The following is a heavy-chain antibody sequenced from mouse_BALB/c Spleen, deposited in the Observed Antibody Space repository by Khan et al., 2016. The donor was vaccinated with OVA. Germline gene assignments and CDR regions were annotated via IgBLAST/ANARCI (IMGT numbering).Heavy chain of an antibody. CDR3: ARKDYYDYDPFPY. J-gene: IGHJ3*01. D-gene: IGHD2-4*01. V-gene: IGHV3-2*02. Sequence: EVQLVESGPGLVKPSQSLSLTCTVTGYSITSEYTWNWIRQFPGNKLEWMGFISYSGNTRYNPSLKSRIYNTRNTSKNQFFLQLNSVTSEDTATYYCARKDYYDYDPFPYWGQGTLVTVSA. CDR1: GYSITSEYT. CDR2: ISYSGNT.